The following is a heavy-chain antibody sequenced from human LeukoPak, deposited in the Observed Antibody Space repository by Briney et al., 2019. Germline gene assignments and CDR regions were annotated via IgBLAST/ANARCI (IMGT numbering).Heavy chain of an antibody. V-gene: IGHV4-34*01. D-gene: IGHD6-13*01. J-gene: IGHJ6*02. Sequence: SETLSLTCAVYGGSFSGYYWSWIRQPPGKGLEWIGEINHSGSTNYNPSLKSRVTISVDTSKNQFSLKLSSVTAADTAVYYCARDGGIAAPKAYYYYGMDVWGQGTTVTVSS. CDR1: GGSFSGYY. CDR2: INHSGST. CDR3: ARDGGIAAPKAYYYYGMDV.